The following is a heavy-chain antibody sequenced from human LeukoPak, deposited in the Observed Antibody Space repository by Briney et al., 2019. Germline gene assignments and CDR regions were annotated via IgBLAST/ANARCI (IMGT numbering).Heavy chain of an antibody. Sequence: PGGSLRLSCTASGFTFGVYAMSWVRQAPGKGLEWVGFIRSKAYGGTTEYAASVKGRFTISRDDSKSIAYLQMNSLKTEDTAVYYCTRVTSDYWGQGTLVTVSS. V-gene: IGHV3-49*04. J-gene: IGHJ4*02. CDR1: GFTFGVYA. D-gene: IGHD2/OR15-2a*01. CDR3: TRVTSDY. CDR2: IRSKAYGGTT.